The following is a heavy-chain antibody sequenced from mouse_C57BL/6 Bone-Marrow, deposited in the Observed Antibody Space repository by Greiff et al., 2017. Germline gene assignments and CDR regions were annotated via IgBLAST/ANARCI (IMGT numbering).Heavy chain of an antibody. V-gene: IGHV1-54*01. CDR2: INPGSGGT. J-gene: IGHJ4*01. D-gene: IGHD2-10*01. CDR3: ARGLLSMDY. Sequence: VQLQQSGAELVRPGTSVKVSCKASGYAFTNYLIEWVKQRPGQGLEWIGVINPGSGGTNYNEKFKGKATLTADKSSSTAYMQLSSLTSEDSAVYFCARGLLSMDYWGQGTSVTVSS. CDR1: GYAFTNYL.